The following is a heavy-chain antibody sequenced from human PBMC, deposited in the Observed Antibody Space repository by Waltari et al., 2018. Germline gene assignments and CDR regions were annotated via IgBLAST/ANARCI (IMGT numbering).Heavy chain of an antibody. CDR2: VSGPSTYT. CDR1: GFMFSSYA. V-gene: IGHV3-21*06. D-gene: IGHD2-21*02. CDR3: AKEGLGGDRQFDY. J-gene: IGHJ4*02. Sequence: EVQLAESGGGLVQPGGSLRLSCVASGFMFSSYAKNWVRQAPGKGLEWVASVSGPSTYTFYSDSVKGRFTISRDNAKNSVFLQMNGLRDDDTAIYYCAKEGLGGDRQFDYWGQGTLVRVSS.